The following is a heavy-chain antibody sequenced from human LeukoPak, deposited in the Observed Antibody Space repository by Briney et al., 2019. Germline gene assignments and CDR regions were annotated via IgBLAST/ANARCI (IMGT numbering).Heavy chain of an antibody. CDR1: GGTFSSYA. V-gene: IGHV1-69*01. Sequence: ASVKVSCKVSGGTFSSYAISWVRQAPGQGLEWMGGIIPIFGTANYAQKFQGRVTITADESTSTAYMELSSLRSEDTAVYYCAITDLDKEGYCSGGSCSGSVNSYYYYYGMDVWGQGATVTVSS. J-gene: IGHJ6*02. CDR2: IIPIFGTA. D-gene: IGHD2-15*01. CDR3: AITDLDKEGYCSGGSCSGSVNSYYYYYGMDV.